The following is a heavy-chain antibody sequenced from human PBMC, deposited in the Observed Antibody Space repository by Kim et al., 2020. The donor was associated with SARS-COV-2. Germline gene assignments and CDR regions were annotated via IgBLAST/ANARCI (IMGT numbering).Heavy chain of an antibody. CDR2: T. V-gene: IGHV4-30-2*04. J-gene: IGHJ4*02. Sequence: TSYTPSLKSRVTISVDTSKNQFSLKLSSVTAADTAVYYCARKGSSWPVDYWGQGTLVTVSS. D-gene: IGHD6-13*01. CDR3: ARKGSSWPVDY.